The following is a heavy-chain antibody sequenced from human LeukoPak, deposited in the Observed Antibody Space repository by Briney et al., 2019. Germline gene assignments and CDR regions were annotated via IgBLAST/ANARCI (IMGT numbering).Heavy chain of an antibody. V-gene: IGHV3-64*01. CDR2: ISSNGGST. Sequence: GGSLRLSCAASGFTFSSYAMHWVRQAPGKGLEYVSAISSNGGSTYYANSVKGRFTISRDNSKNTLYLQMGSLRAEDMAVYYCARDRAATYYDILTGYLGFDYWGQGTLVTVSS. J-gene: IGHJ4*02. D-gene: IGHD3-9*01. CDR1: GFTFSSYA. CDR3: ARDRAATYYDILTGYLGFDY.